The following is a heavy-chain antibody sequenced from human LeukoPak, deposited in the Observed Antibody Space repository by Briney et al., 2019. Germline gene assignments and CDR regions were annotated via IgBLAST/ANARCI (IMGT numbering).Heavy chain of an antibody. Sequence: ASVKVSCKASGYTFTGYYMHWGRQAPGQGLEWMGRINANSGGTNYAQKFQGRVTMTRDTSSSTADMELSRLRSDDTAVYYCARVRGFGCSGGSCYPANWFDPWGQGTLVTVSS. CDR3: ARVRGFGCSGGSCYPANWFDP. CDR1: GYTFTGYY. CDR2: INANSGGT. V-gene: IGHV1-2*06. D-gene: IGHD2-15*01. J-gene: IGHJ5*02.